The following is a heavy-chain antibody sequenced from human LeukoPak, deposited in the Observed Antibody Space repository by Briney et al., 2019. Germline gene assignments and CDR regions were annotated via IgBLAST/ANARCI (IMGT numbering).Heavy chain of an antibody. Sequence: ASVTVSCKASGYIFTNYYLHWVRQAPGQGLEWMGIISPRGGSTTYAQKFQGRVTMTWDTSTSTVYMALTSLRSEDTAVYYCARGLRYFDWTQYYLDYWGQGILVTVSS. CDR2: ISPRGGST. CDR1: GYIFTNYY. CDR3: ARGLRYFDWTQYYLDY. V-gene: IGHV1-46*01. J-gene: IGHJ4*02. D-gene: IGHD3-9*01.